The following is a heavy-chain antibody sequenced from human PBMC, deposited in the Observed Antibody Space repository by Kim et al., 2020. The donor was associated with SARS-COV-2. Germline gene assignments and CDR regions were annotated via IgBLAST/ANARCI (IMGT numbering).Heavy chain of an antibody. V-gene: IGHV4-31*03. Sequence: SETLSLTCTVSGGSISSGGYYWSWIRQHPGKGLEWIGYIYYSGGTYYNPSLKSRVTISVDTSKNQFSLKLSSVTAADTAVYYCARVPSTTVGKGAFDSWGQGTMVTVSS. J-gene: IGHJ3*02. D-gene: IGHD4-17*01. CDR1: GGSISSGGYY. CDR3: ARVPSTTVGKGAFDS. CDR2: IYYSGGT.